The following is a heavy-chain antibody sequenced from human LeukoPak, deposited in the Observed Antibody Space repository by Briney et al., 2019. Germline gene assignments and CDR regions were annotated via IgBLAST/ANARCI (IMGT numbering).Heavy chain of an antibody. CDR1: GFTFSRFW. CDR2: IKHDGTEK. V-gene: IGHV3-7*04. Sequence: GGSLRLSCAASGFTFSRFWMSWVRQAPGKGLEWVANIKHDGTEKYYVDSAKGRFTISRDNADNSLYLQISSLRAEDTAVYYCARDSYGAYDNYYFDYWGQGSLVTVSS. J-gene: IGHJ4*02. CDR3: ARDSYGAYDNYYFDY. D-gene: IGHD4/OR15-4a*01.